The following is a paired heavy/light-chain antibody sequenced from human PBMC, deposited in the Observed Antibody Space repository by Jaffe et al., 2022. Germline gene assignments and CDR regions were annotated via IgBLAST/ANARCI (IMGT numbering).Light chain of an antibody. Sequence: SYELTQPPSVSVSPGQTARITCSGDALPKQYAYWYQQKPGQAPVLVIYKDSERPSGIPERFSGSSSGTTVTLTISGVQAEDEADYYCQSADSSGTCVFGGGTKLTVL. CDR2: KDS. V-gene: IGLV3-25*03. CDR3: QSADSSGTCV. J-gene: IGLJ3*02. CDR1: ALPKQY.
Heavy chain of an antibody. CDR2: IYYSGST. CDR1: GGSISSYY. CDR3: ARAQPNYDILTGYYYNWFDP. Sequence: QVQLQESGPGLVKPSETLSLTCTVSGGSISSYYWSWIRQPPGKGLEWIGYIYYSGSTNYNPSLKSRVTISVDTSKNQFSLKLSSVTAADTAVYYCARAQPNYDILTGYYYNWFDPWGQGTLVTVSS. V-gene: IGHV4-59*01. J-gene: IGHJ5*02. D-gene: IGHD3-9*01.